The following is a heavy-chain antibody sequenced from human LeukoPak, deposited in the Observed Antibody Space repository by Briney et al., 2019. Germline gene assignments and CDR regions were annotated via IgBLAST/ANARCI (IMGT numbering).Heavy chain of an antibody. V-gene: IGHV3-30*14. CDR2: ISYDGSNK. Sequence: PGGSLRLSCAASGFTFSSYAMHWVRQAPGKGLEWVAVISYDGSNKYYADSVKGRFTISRDNSKNTLYLQMNSLRAEDTAVYYCASHSRGDYSNYFLDFYYYYYMDVWGKGTTVTVSS. D-gene: IGHD4-11*01. J-gene: IGHJ6*03. CDR3: ASHSRGDYSNYFLDFYYYYYMDV. CDR1: GFTFSSYA.